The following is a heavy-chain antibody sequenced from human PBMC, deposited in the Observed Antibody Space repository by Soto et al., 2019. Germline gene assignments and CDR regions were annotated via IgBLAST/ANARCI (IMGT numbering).Heavy chain of an antibody. CDR3: AKEAREDIVVVPAAIRRPFDI. Sequence: EVQLLESGGGLVQPGGSPRLSCAASGFTFSSYAMSWVRQAPGKGLEWVSAISGSGGSTYYADSVKGRFTISRDNSKNTLYLQMNSLRAEDTAVYYCAKEAREDIVVVPAAIRRPFDIWGQGTMVTVSS. V-gene: IGHV3-23*01. D-gene: IGHD2-2*02. CDR2: ISGSGGST. CDR1: GFTFSSYA. J-gene: IGHJ3*02.